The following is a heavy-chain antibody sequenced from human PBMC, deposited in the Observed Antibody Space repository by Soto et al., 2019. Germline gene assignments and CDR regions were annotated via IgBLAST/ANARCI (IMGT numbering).Heavy chain of an antibody. CDR3: GGSAAYNWFDP. J-gene: IGHJ5*02. Sequence: GGSLRLSCAASGSTFSTYWMHWVRQAPGKGLVWVSRIKSDGTGTTYADSVKGRFTISRDNAKNMLYLQMNSLRVEDTAVYYCGGSAAYNWFDPWGQGTLVTVSS. CDR1: GSTFSTYW. CDR2: IKSDGTGT. V-gene: IGHV3-74*01. D-gene: IGHD2-2*01.